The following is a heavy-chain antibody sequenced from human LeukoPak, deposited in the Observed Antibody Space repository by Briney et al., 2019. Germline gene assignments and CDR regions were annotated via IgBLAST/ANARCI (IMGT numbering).Heavy chain of an antibody. V-gene: IGHV1-46*01. CDR3: ARDWDGYNFSWGKNWFDP. D-gene: IGHD5-24*01. CDR1: GYTFTSYY. Sequence: ASVKVSCKASGYTFTSYYMHWVRQAPGQGLEWMGIINPSGGSTSYAQKFQGRVTMTRDTSTSTVYMELSGLRSEDTAVYYCARDWDGYNFSWGKNWFDPWGQGTLVTVSS. CDR2: INPSGGST. J-gene: IGHJ5*02.